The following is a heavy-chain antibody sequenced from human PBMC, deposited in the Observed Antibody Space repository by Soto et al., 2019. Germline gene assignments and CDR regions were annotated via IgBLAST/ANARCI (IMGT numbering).Heavy chain of an antibody. J-gene: IGHJ5*02. CDR3: VKEGHRGIAARRAYNWFDP. CDR1: GFTFSSYA. D-gene: IGHD6-6*01. CDR2: ISGSGGST. V-gene: IGHV3-23*01. Sequence: GGSLRLSCAASGFTFSSYAMSWVRQAPGKGLEWVSAISGSGGSTYYADSVKGRFTISRDNSKNTLYLQMNSLRAEDTAVYYCVKEGHRGIAARRAYNWFDPWGQGTLVTVSS.